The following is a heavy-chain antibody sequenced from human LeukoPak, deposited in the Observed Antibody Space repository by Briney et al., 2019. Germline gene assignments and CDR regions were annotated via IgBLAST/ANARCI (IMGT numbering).Heavy chain of an antibody. V-gene: IGHV3-23*01. CDR2: ISGSGGST. CDR3: AKDPRSKAATGTADY. J-gene: IGHJ4*02. CDR1: GFTFSSYA. Sequence: GGSLRLSCAASGFTFSSYAMSWVCQAPGKGLEWVSAISGSGGSTDYADSVKGRFIISRDNSKNTLSLQMNSLRVEDTAIYYCAKDPRSKAATGTADYWGQGTLVTVSS. D-gene: IGHD6-13*01.